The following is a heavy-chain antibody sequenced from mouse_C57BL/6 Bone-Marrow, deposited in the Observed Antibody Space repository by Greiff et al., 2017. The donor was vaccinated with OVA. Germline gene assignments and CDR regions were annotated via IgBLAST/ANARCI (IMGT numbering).Heavy chain of an antibody. CDR2: IYPRSGNT. CDR1: GYTFTSYG. J-gene: IGHJ3*01. CDR3: ARDFLYYYGSSYQFAF. D-gene: IGHD1-1*01. Sequence: QVQLQQSGAELARPGASVKLSCKASGYTFTSYGIRWVKQRTGQGLEWIGEIYPRSGNTYYNEKFKGKATLTADKSSSTAYIELRSLTSEDAAVYFCARDFLYYYGSSYQFAFWGQGTRVTVSA. V-gene: IGHV1-81*01.